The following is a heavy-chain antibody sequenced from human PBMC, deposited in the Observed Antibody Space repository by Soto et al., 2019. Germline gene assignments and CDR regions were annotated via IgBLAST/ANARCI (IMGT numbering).Heavy chain of an antibody. CDR3: AKATTNGGWFNPFDS. V-gene: IGHV3-23*01. CDR2: LSGSGTST. D-gene: IGHD6-19*01. CDR1: GFSFVNYA. Sequence: SLRLSCAASGFSFVNYAMNWVRQAPGKGLEWVSGLSGSGTSTYYADSVKGRFTISRDNSRDTLFLQMNSLTADDTAVYYCAKATTNGGWFNPFDSWGQGALV. J-gene: IGHJ4*02.